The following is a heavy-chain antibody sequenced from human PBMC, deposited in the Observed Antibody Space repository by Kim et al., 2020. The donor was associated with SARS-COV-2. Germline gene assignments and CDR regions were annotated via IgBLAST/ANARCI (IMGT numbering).Heavy chain of an antibody. Sequence: GGSLRLSCAASGFTFSSYWMSWVRQAPGKGLEWVANIKHDGSAKYYVDAVKGQFITYRDNTKNSLYQQMNSLRAEDTAVYYCASSVVGATRAAFDIWGQGTMVTVSS. CDR1: GFTFSSYW. CDR2: IKHDGSAK. CDR3: ASSVVGATRAAFDI. J-gene: IGHJ3*02. D-gene: IGHD1-26*01. V-gene: IGHV3-7*03.